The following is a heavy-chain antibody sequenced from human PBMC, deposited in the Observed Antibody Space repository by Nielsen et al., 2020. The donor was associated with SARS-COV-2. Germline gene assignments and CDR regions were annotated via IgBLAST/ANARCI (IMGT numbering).Heavy chain of an antibody. D-gene: IGHD3-22*01. CDR1: GYTFTSYA. J-gene: IGHJ4*02. Sequence: ASVQVSCKASGYTFTSYAMHWVRQAPGQRLEWMGWINAGNGNTKYSQTFQGRVTITRDTSASTAYMELSSLRSEDTAVYYCARADSSGYRRYYFDYWGQGTLVTVSS. CDR3: ARADSSGYRRYYFDY. V-gene: IGHV1-3*01. CDR2: INAGNGNT.